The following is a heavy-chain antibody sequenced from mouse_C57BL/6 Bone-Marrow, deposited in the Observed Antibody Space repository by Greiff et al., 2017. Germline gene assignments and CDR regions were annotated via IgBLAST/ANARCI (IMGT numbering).Heavy chain of an antibody. V-gene: IGHV1-81*01. J-gene: IGHJ3*01. Sequence: VQLQQSGAELVRPGASVKLSCTASGFNIKDDYMHWVKQRPEQGLEWIGEIYPRSGNTYYNEKFKGKATLTADKSSSTAYMELRSLTSEDSAVYFCARLRQGAWFAYWGQGTLVTVSA. CDR3: ARLRQGAWFAY. CDR1: GFNIKDDY. CDR2: IYPRSGNT. D-gene: IGHD2-12*01.